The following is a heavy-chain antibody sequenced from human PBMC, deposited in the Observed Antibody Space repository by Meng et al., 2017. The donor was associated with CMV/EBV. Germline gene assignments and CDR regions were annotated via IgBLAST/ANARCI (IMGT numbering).Heavy chain of an antibody. CDR3: TLTQDYYYGMDV. D-gene: IGHD2-15*01. J-gene: IGHJ6*02. CDR2: ISSSSSYI. Sequence: GESLKISCAASGFTFSSYSMNWVRQAPGKGLEWVSSISSSSSYIYHADSVKGRFTISRDNSKNTLYLQMNSLRAEDTAVYYCTLTQDYYYGMDVWGQGTTVTVSS. V-gene: IGHV3-21*04. CDR1: GFTFSSYS.